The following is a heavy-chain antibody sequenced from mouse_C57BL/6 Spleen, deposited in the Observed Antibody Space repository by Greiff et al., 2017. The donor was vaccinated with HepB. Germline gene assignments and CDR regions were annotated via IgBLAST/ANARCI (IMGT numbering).Heavy chain of an antibody. CDR2: ISDGGSYT. V-gene: IGHV5-4*01. J-gene: IGHJ4*01. CDR3: ARDHYYGSSYDYAMDY. CDR1: GFTFSSYA. Sequence: EVKLMESGGGLVKPGGSLKLSCAASGFTFSSYAMSWVRQTPEKRLEWVATISDGGSYTYYPDNVKGRFTISRDNAKNNLYLQMSHLKSEDTAMYYCARDHYYGSSYDYAMDYWGQGTSVTVSS. D-gene: IGHD1-1*01.